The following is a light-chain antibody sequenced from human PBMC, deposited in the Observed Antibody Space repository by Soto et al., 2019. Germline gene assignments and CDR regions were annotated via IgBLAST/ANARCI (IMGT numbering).Light chain of an antibody. CDR2: DAS. CDR3: QQYNSYSPWT. V-gene: IGKV1-5*01. J-gene: IGKJ1*01. Sequence: DIQMTQSPSTLSASVGDRVTITCRASQSISSWLAWYQQKPGKAPKLLIYDASSLESGVPSRFSGSGSGTEFTITISSLQPDDFATYYCQQYNSYSPWTFAQGTKVEIK. CDR1: QSISSW.